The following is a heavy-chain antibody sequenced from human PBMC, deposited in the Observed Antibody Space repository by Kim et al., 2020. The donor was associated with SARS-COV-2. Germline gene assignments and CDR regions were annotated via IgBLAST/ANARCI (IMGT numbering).Heavy chain of an antibody. CDR1: GGTFSSYA. D-gene: IGHD4-4*01. J-gene: IGHJ6*02. V-gene: IGHV1-69*13. CDR3: ASLTVTTIGYYGMDV. Sequence: SVKVSCKASGGTFSSYAISWVRQAPGQGLEWMGGIIPIFGTANYAQKFQGRVTITADESTSTAYMELSSLRSEDTAVYYCASLTVTTIGYYGMDVWGQGTTVTVSS. CDR2: IIPIFGTA.